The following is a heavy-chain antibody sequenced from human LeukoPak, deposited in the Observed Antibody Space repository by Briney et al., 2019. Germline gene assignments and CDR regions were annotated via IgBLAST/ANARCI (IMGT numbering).Heavy chain of an antibody. CDR3: ARDLGVGATSPMYYFDY. CDR2: IIPILGIA. Sequence: SVKVSCKASGGTFSSYTISWVRQAPGRGLEWMGRIIPILGIANYAQKFQGRVTITADKSTSTAYMELSSPRSEDTAVYYCARDLGVGATSPMYYFDYWGQGTLVTVSS. J-gene: IGHJ4*02. CDR1: GGTFSSYT. D-gene: IGHD1-26*01. V-gene: IGHV1-69*04.